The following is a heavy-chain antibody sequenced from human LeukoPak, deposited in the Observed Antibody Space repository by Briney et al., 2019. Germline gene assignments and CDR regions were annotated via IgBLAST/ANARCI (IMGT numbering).Heavy chain of an antibody. V-gene: IGHV3-23*01. CDR3: ASLLGYCSGDSCFNWFGP. Sequence: GGSLRLSCKASGLTYSNNAMSWVRQAPGKGLEWVSFITLSGVSTFYADSVKGRFTISRDNSKNTLYLQMNNLTVEDTAMYYCASLLGYCSGDSCFNWFGPWGQGTLVAVSS. CDR1: GLTYSNNA. J-gene: IGHJ5*02. D-gene: IGHD2-15*01. CDR2: ITLSGVST.